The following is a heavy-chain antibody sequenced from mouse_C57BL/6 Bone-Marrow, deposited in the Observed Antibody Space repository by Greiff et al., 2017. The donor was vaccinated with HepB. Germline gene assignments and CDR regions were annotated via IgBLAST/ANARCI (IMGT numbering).Heavy chain of an antibody. CDR3: AHYYGYWYFDV. V-gene: IGHV1-42*01. CDR1: GYSFTGYY. CDR2: INPSTGGT. J-gene: IGHJ1*03. D-gene: IGHD1-1*01. Sequence: VQLQQSGPELVKPGASVKISCKASGYSFTGYYMNWVKQSPEKSLEWIGEINPSTGGTTYNQKFKAKATLTVDKSSSTAYMQLKSLTSEDSAVYYCAHYYGYWYFDVWGTGTTVTVSS.